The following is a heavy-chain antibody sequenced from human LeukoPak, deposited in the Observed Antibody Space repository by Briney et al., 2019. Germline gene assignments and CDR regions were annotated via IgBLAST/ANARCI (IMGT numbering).Heavy chain of an antibody. CDR1: GFTFSSYA. CDR3: AKAQLGARGFDP. J-gene: IGHJ5*02. Sequence: GGSLRLSCAASGFTFSSYAMSWVRQAPGKGLEWVSAISGSGGSTYYADSVKGRFTISRDNSKDTLYLQMNSLRAEDTAVYYCAKAQLGARGFDPWGQGTLVTVSS. CDR2: ISGSGGST. D-gene: IGHD1-26*01. V-gene: IGHV3-23*01.